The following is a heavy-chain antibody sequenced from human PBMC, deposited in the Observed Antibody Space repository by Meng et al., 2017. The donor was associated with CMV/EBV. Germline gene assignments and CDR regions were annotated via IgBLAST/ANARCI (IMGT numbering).Heavy chain of an antibody. V-gene: IGHV3-43*01. CDR2: ISWDGGST. CDR3: ANGRITIFGAVDY. J-gene: IGHJ4*02. CDR1: GFTFDDYT. Sequence: GESLKISCAASGFTFDDYTMHWVRQAPGKGLEWVSLISWDGGSTYYADSVKGRFTISRDNSKNSLYLQMNSLRTEDTALYYCANGRITIFGAVDYWGQGTLVTVSS. D-gene: IGHD3-3*01.